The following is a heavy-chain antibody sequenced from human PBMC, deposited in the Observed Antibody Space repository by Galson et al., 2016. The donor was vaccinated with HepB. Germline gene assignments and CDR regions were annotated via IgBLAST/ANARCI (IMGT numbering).Heavy chain of an antibody. D-gene: IGHD1-1*01. J-gene: IGHJ6*02. CDR2: LSWNSGAK. Sequence: SLRLSCAASGFKFDDYALHWVRQGPGKGLEWVAGLSWNSGAKGYADSVKGLFTISRDNAKKSLYLQMNSLRAEDTALYYCAKDVAKGTSYYFYGMDVWGQGRTVSVSS. V-gene: IGHV3-9*01. CDR1: GFKFDDYA. CDR3: AKDVAKGTSYYFYGMDV.